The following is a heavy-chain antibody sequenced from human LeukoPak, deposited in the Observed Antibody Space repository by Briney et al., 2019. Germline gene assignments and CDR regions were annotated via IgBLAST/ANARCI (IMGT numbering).Heavy chain of an antibody. CDR3: ARVTPYSSGWYPDY. CDR2: IYYSGTT. CDR1: GGSISSYY. Sequence: SETLSLTCAASGGSISSYYWSWIRQPPGKGLEWIGHIYYSGTTKYNPSLTSRVTISLDTSKNQFSLKLSSVTAADTAVYYCARVTPYSSGWYPDYWGQGTLVTVSS. D-gene: IGHD6-19*01. V-gene: IGHV4-59*01. J-gene: IGHJ4*02.